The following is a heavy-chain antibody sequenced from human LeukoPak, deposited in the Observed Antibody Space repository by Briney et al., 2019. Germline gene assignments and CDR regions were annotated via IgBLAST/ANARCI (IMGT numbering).Heavy chain of an antibody. J-gene: IGHJ4*02. Sequence: GGSLRLSCVASGFTFSAFSMHWVRQAPGKGLEWVAVISYDGSNKYYADSVKGRFTISRDNSKNTLYLQMNSLRAEDTAVYYCAKVPQWGQGTLVTVSS. V-gene: IGHV3-30*04. CDR3: AKVPQ. CDR2: ISYDGSNK. CDR1: GFTFSAFS.